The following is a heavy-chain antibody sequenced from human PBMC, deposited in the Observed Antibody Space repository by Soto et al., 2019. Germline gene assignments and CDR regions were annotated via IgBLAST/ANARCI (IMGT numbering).Heavy chain of an antibody. D-gene: IGHD3-22*01. CDR2: ISGSGVST. CDR3: AKNLCYYYGSTGYQFSF. V-gene: IGHV3-23*01. J-gene: IGHJ4*02. CDR1: GFTFSSYA. Sequence: GGSLRLSCTASGFTFSSYAMSWVRQAPGKGLEWVSAISGSGVSTYYADSVKGRFTISRDNSKNTLYLQMNSLRAEDPAVYYCAKNLCYYYGSTGYQFSFRGQGSLVPVSS.